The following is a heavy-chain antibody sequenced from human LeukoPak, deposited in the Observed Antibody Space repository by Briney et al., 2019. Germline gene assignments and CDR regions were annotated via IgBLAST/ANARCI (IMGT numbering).Heavy chain of an antibody. D-gene: IGHD3-3*01. CDR1: GFTVTTNY. CDR2: IYSGGYT. Sequence: RGSLRLSCAASGFTVTTNYMTWVRQAPGKGLEWVSIIYSGGYTDYADSVKGRFTISRDNSKNTLYLQMNSLRAEDTAVYYCAKSGLEWLSPFDYWGQGTLVTV. J-gene: IGHJ4*02. CDR3: AKSGLEWLSPFDY. V-gene: IGHV3-66*01.